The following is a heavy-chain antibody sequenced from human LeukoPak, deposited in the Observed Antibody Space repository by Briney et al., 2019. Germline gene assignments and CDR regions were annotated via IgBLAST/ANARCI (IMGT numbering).Heavy chain of an antibody. CDR3: ARSPYQLLLYWFDP. V-gene: IGHV4-39*07. Sequence: SETLSLTCTVSGGSISSSSYYWGWIRQPPGKGLEWIGSIYYSGSTYYNPSLKSRVTISVHTSKNQFSLKLSSVTAADTAVYYCARSPYQLLLYWFDPWGQGTLVTVSS. CDR1: GGSISSSSYY. D-gene: IGHD2-2*01. J-gene: IGHJ5*02. CDR2: IYYSGST.